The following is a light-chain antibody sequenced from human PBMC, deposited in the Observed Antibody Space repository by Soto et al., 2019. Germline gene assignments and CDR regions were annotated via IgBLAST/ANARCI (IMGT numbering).Light chain of an antibody. Sequence: ILMTQSPSSLSASVGDSVTVTCRASQSINIYLNWYQQKPGKAPTLLIYGASSLQSGVPSRFTGGGSRTDFTLTISSLQPEVFATYCCQQSYRSPYTFGQGTKLEIK. CDR2: GAS. J-gene: IGKJ2*01. CDR3: QQSYRSPYT. CDR1: QSINIY. V-gene: IGKV1-39*01.